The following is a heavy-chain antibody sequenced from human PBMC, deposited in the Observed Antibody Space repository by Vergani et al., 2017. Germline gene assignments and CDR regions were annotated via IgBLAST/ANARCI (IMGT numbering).Heavy chain of an antibody. Sequence: QVQLVQSGAEVKKPGSSVKVSCKASGGTFSSYAISWVRQAPGQGLEWMGGIIPIFGTANYAQKSQDRVTITRDRSMSTAYMELSSLRSQDTAMYYCALAESSTSCINSVCINPETGSWFDPWGQGTLVTVSS. CDR3: ALAESSTSCINSVCINPETGSWFDP. CDR1: GGTFSSYA. D-gene: IGHD2-2*01. J-gene: IGHJ5*02. V-gene: IGHV1-69*06. CDR2: IIPIFGTA.